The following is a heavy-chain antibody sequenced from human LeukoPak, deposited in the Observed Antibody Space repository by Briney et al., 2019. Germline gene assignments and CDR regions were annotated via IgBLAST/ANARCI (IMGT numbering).Heavy chain of an antibody. J-gene: IGHJ4*02. CDR3: ARARKTYYYDSSGFHVDF. D-gene: IGHD3-22*01. V-gene: IGHV4-31*03. CDR2: IYYSGST. CDR1: GGSISSGDYY. Sequence: SQTLSLTCSVSGGSISSGDYYWSWIRQHPGKGLEWIGYIYYSGSTYYNPSLKSRVTISVDTSKDQFSLKLSSVTAADTAVYYCARARKTYYYDSSGFHVDFWGQGTLVTVSS.